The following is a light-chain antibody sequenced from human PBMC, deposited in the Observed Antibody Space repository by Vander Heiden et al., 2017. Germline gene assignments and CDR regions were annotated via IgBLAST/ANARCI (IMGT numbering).Light chain of an antibody. CDR3: CSYAGSSTAV. V-gene: IGLV2-23*01. CDR1: SSDVGSYNL. Sequence: QSALTQPAPVSWSPGQSITISCTGTSSDVGSYNLVSWYQQHPGKAPKLMIYEGSKRPSGVSNRFSGSKSGNKASLTISGLQAEDEADYYCCSYAGSSTAVFGGGTKLTVL. J-gene: IGLJ2*01. CDR2: EGS.